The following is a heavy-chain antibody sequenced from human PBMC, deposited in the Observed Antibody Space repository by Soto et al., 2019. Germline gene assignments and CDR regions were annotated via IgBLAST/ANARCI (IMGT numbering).Heavy chain of an antibody. V-gene: IGHV4-4*07. Sequence: PSETLSLTCTVSDDFISSYYWNWIRQPAGKGLEWIGRVSTNGATNYNPSLESRVTMSVDTPKNQFSLKLTSVTAADTAVYFCARADYEILTGSYAMDVWGQGTTVTVSS. CDR2: VSTNGAT. CDR3: ARADYEILTGSYAMDV. CDR1: DDFISSYY. J-gene: IGHJ6*02. D-gene: IGHD3-9*01.